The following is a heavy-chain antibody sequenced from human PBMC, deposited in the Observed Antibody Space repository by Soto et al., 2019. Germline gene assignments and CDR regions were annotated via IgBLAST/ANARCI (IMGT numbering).Heavy chain of an antibody. CDR2: IYYSGST. CDR1: GGSISSYY. Sequence: SSETLSLTCTVSGGSISSYYWSWIRQPPGKGLEWIGYIYYSGSTNYNPSLKSRVTISVDTSKNQFSLKLSSVTAADTAVYYCARSDSMVRGVGKNYYYYYYMDVWGKGTTVTVSS. V-gene: IGHV4-59*01. J-gene: IGHJ6*03. CDR3: ARSDSMVRGVGKNYYYYYYMDV. D-gene: IGHD3-10*01.